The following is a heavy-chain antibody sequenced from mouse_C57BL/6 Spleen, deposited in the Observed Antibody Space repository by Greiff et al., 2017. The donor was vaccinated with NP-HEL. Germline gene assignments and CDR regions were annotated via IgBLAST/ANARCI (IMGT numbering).Heavy chain of an antibody. D-gene: IGHD2-1*01. V-gene: IGHV1-64*01. CDR1: GYTFTSYW. CDR3: ARGGYGNYDYAMDY. Sequence: QVQLKQPGAELVKPGASVKLSCKASGYTFTSYWMHWVKQRPGQGLEWIGMIHPNSGSTNYNEKFKSKATLTVDKSSSTAYMQLSSLTSEDSAVYYCARGGYGNYDYAMDYWGQGTSVTVSS. J-gene: IGHJ4*01. CDR2: IHPNSGST.